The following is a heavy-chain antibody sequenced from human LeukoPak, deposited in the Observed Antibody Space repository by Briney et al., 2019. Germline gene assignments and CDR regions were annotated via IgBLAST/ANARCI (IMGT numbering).Heavy chain of an antibody. CDR3: ARAGAIATVHLDLDH. CDR2: FYFSGST. CDR1: GASISTHY. D-gene: IGHD6-13*01. J-gene: IGHJ4*02. Sequence: PSETLSLTCTVSGASISTHYWSWIRQPPEKGPEWIGDFYFSGSTNYNPSLKSRATISGDTSKNQFSLNLWSVTAADTAVYYCARAGAIATVHLDLDHWGRGTQVTVSS. V-gene: IGHV4-59*11.